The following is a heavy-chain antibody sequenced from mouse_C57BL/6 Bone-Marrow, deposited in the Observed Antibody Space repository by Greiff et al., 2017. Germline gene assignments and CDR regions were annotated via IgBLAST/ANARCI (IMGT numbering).Heavy chain of an antibody. Sequence: VQLQQSGAELVRPGASVKLSCTASGFNIKDDYMHWVKQRPEQGLEWIGWIDPENGDTEYASKFQGKATITADTSSNTAYLQLSSLTSEDTAVYDCTNYDYDAEGAWFAYWGQGTLVTVSA. J-gene: IGHJ3*01. CDR3: TNYDYDAEGAWFAY. V-gene: IGHV14-4*01. CDR2: IDPENGDT. CDR1: GFNIKDDY. D-gene: IGHD2-4*01.